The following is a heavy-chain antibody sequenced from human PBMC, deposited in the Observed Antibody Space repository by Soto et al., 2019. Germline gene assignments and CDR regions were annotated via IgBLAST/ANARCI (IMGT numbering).Heavy chain of an antibody. V-gene: IGHV4-59*01. CDR1: GGSISSYY. Sequence: SETLSLTCTVSGGSISSYYWSWIRQPPGKGLERIGYIYFSATTNYNPSLKSRVTISVDTSKNQFSLKLTSVTAADTAVYYCARHPGYYDILTGYTTYYFDYWGQGILVTVSS. J-gene: IGHJ4*02. CDR3: ARHPGYYDILTGYTTYYFDY. CDR2: IYFSATT. D-gene: IGHD3-9*01.